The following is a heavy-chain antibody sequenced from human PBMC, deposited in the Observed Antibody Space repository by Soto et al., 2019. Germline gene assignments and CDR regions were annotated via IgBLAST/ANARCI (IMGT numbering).Heavy chain of an antibody. V-gene: IGHV3-64D*06. Sequence: GGSLRLSCSASGFTFSCYPMHWVRQAPGKGLEYVSAIGNNGSNTYYADSVKGRFTISRDNSKHTLYLQMSSLRAQDTGLYSCVRNWFDPWGQGTRVTVSS. CDR2: IGNNGSNT. CDR1: GFTFSCYP. J-gene: IGHJ5*02. CDR3: VRNWFDP.